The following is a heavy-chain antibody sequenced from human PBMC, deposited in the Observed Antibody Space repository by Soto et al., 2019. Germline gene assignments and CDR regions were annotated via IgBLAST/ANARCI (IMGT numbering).Heavy chain of an antibody. CDR2: IFHTGTT. V-gene: IGHV4-4*02. Sequence: SETLSLTCGVSGDSIYRSYWWSWVRLPPGKGPEWIGEIFHTGTTNYNPSLKSRLTMSVDKSKKEISLKLDSVTAADTAVYFCARSARYGVVGDYWGQGTGVTVSS. D-gene: IGHD2-15*01. J-gene: IGHJ4*02. CDR1: GDSIYRSYW. CDR3: ARSARYGVVGDY.